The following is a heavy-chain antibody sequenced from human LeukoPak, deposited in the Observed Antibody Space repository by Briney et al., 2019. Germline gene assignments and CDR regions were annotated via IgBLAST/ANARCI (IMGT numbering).Heavy chain of an antibody. Sequence: GGSLRLSCAASGFAFSRYSMNWVRQAPGKGLEWVASINSDSLYIYYADSVRGRFTISRDNAKNSLYLQMNSQRADDTAVYYCARRGYSSGWNRFYYWGQGTLVTVSS. CDR1: GFAFSRYS. V-gene: IGHV3-21*01. D-gene: IGHD6-25*01. CDR3: ARRGYSSGWNRFYY. CDR2: INSDSLYI. J-gene: IGHJ4*02.